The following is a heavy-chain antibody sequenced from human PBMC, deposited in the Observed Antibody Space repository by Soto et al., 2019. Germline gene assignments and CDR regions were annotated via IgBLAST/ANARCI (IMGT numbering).Heavy chain of an antibody. D-gene: IGHD1-26*01. CDR3: ARDRAPGWAYYYGMDV. J-gene: IGHJ6*02. Sequence: KFQGRVTMTEDTSTDTAYMELSSLRSEDTAVYYCARDRAPGWAYYYGMDVWGQGTTVTVPS. V-gene: IGHV1-24*01.